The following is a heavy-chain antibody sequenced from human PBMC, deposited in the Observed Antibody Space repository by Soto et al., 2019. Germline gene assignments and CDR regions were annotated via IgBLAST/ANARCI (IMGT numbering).Heavy chain of an antibody. Sequence: SETLSLTCGVSGAALSTSNWWSWVRQPPGKGLEWIGEIYHTGSASYSPSLKSRVSMSIDKSKNQFSLRLTDVTAADTAKYYCARGPRSGSYSVDGFDVWGQGTVVTVSS. D-gene: IGHD1-26*01. CDR3: ARGPRSGSYSVDGFDV. J-gene: IGHJ3*01. V-gene: IGHV4-4*02. CDR1: GAALSTSNW. CDR2: IYHTGSA.